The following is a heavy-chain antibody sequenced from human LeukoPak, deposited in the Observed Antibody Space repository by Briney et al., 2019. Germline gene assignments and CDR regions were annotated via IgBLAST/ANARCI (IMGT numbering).Heavy chain of an antibody. J-gene: IGHJ4*02. CDR1: GFTVSSDY. V-gene: IGHV3-66*01. D-gene: IGHD5-18*01. Sequence: GGSLRLSCAASGFTVSSDYMSWVRQAPGQGLEWISVIYSGSRTYYADSVKGRFTISRDNSKNTLYLQMNSLRAEDTAVYYCARGGYTGPFDCWGQGTLVTVSS. CDR2: IYSGSRT. CDR3: ARGGYTGPFDC.